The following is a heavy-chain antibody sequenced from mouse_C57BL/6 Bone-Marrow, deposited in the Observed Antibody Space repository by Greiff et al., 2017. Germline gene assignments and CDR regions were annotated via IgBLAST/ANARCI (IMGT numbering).Heavy chain of an antibody. CDR2: IYPGSGNT. Sequence: VKLQESGAELVRPGASVKLSCKASGYTFTDYYINWVKQRPGQGLEWIARIYPGSGNTYYNEKFKGKATLTAEKSSSTAYMQLSSLTSEDSAVYFCARRDYDGGDAMDYWGQGTSVTVSS. V-gene: IGHV1-76*01. D-gene: IGHD2-4*01. CDR1: GYTFTDYY. CDR3: ARRDYDGGDAMDY. J-gene: IGHJ4*01.